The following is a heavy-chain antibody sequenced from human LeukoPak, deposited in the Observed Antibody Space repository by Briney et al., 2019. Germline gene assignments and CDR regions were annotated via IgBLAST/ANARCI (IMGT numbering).Heavy chain of an antibody. J-gene: IGHJ4*02. CDR2: IKPDGSDK. Sequence: GGSLRLSCAASGFTFSGYWMSWVRQAPGKGLEWVANIKPDGSDKYYVVSVKGRFTISRENAKNSLYLHMNSLRAEDTAVYYCARDRIQLWSHDYWGQGTLVTVSS. V-gene: IGHV3-7*04. CDR3: ARDRIQLWSHDY. D-gene: IGHD5-18*01. CDR1: GFTFSGYW.